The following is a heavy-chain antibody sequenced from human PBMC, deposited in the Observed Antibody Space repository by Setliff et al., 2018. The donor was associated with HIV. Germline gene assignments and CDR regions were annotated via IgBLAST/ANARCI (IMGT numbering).Heavy chain of an antibody. CDR3: AIGGNGYNWVLVDAFDI. D-gene: IGHD5-12*01. Sequence: SVKVSCKTSGYTFTTSGISWVRQAPGQGLEWMGGIIPIFGTANYAQKFQGRVTITTDESTSTAYMELSSLRSEDTAVYYCAIGGNGYNWVLVDAFDIWGQGTMVTVSS. CDR1: GYTFTTSG. J-gene: IGHJ3*02. V-gene: IGHV1-69*05. CDR2: IIPIFGTA.